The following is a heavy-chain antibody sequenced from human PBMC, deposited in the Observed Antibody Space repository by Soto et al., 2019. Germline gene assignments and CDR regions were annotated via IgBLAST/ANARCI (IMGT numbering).Heavy chain of an antibody. D-gene: IGHD4-17*01. CDR3: ARAYGYYFDY. CDR1: GGSIHRYY. J-gene: IGHJ4*02. V-gene: IGHV4-59*01. Sequence: SGTRCLTCTVPGGSIHRYYWGGIRQPPGKGLEWIGYIYYSGSTNYNPSLKSRVTISVDTSKNQFSLKLSSVTAADTAVYYCARAYGYYFDYWGQGTLVTVSS. CDR2: IYYSGST.